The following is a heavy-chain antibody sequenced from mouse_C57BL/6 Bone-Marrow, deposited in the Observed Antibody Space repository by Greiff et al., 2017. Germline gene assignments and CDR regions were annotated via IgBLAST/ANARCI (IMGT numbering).Heavy chain of an antibody. CDR3: ATIYDGYLYYFDY. V-gene: IGHV5-4*03. J-gene: IGHJ2*01. CDR2: ISDGGSYT. Sequence: EVKLMESGGGLVKPGGSLKLSCAASGFTFSSYAMSWVRQTPEKRLEWVATISDGGSYTYYPDNVKGRFTISRDNAKNNLYLQMSHLKSEDTAMYYCATIYDGYLYYFDYRGQGTTLTAAS. D-gene: IGHD2-3*01. CDR1: GFTFSSYA.